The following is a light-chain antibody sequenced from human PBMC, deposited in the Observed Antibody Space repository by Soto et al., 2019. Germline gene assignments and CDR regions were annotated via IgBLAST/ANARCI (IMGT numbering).Light chain of an antibody. CDR2: DAS. CDR3: QQYDNYPLT. J-gene: IGKJ4*01. Sequence: DIPMTQSPSTLSASVGDRDTITCRASQSVRSWLAWYQQKPGRAPKFLIYDASSLESGVPSRFSGSGSGTEFTLTISNLQPDDFATYYCQQYDNYPLTFGGGTKVEI. CDR1: QSVRSW. V-gene: IGKV1-5*01.